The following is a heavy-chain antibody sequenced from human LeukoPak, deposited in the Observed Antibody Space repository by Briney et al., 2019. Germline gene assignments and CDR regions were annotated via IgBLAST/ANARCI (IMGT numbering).Heavy chain of an antibody. CDR3: VRDPGSGYSFLYYFDY. Sequence: ASVKVSCKASGYTFTGYYMHWVRQAPGQGLEWMGWINPNSGGTNYAQKFQGRVTMTRDTSISTAYMELSGLRSDDTAVYYCVRDPGSGYSFLYYFDYWGQGTLVTVSS. CDR2: INPNSGGT. CDR1: GYTFTGYY. V-gene: IGHV1-2*02. D-gene: IGHD5-18*01. J-gene: IGHJ4*02.